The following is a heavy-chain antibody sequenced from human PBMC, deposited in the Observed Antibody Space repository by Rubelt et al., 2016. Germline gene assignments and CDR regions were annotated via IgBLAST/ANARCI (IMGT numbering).Heavy chain of an antibody. V-gene: IGHV4-59*01. D-gene: IGHD2-21*01. CDR3: ARVEGGGDEGDWYFDL. CDR2: IYYSGST. Sequence: QVQLQESGPGLVKPSETLSLTCTVSGGSISSYYWSWIRQPPGKGLEWIGYIYYSGSTNYNPSLKSRVTISVDTSKNQFSLKLSSVTAADTAVYYCARVEGGGDEGDWYFDLWGRGTLVTVSS. CDR1: GGSISSYY. J-gene: IGHJ2*01.